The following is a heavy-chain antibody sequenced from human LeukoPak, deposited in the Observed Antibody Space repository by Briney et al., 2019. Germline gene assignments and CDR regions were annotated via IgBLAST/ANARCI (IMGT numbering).Heavy chain of an antibody. Sequence: AETLSLTCTVSGVSISSSNSYWGWIRQPPGKGREWIGSIYYSGHTYYNAALKSQVSISIDTSKNQFSLRLTSVTAADTAVYYCARQTGSGLFILPGGQGTLVTVSS. CDR2: IYYSGHT. CDR3: ARQTGSGLFILP. J-gene: IGHJ4*02. V-gene: IGHV4-39*01. CDR1: GVSISSSNSY. D-gene: IGHD3-3*01.